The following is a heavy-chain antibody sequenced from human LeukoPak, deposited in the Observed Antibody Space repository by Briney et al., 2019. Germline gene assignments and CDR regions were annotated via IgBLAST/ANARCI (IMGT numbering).Heavy chain of an antibody. V-gene: IGHV3-48*01. D-gene: IGHD4-17*01. CDR2: ISSSSSTI. Sequence: GGSLRLSCAASGFTFSSYSMNWVRQAPGKGLEWVSYISSSSSTIYYADSVKGRFTISRDNSKNTLYLQMNSLRAEDTAVYYCARDKVYGDYEGYFDLWGRGTLVTVSS. J-gene: IGHJ2*01. CDR1: GFTFSSYS. CDR3: ARDKVYGDYEGYFDL.